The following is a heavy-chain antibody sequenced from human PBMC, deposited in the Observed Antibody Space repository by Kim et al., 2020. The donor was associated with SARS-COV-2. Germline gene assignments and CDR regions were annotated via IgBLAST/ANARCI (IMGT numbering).Heavy chain of an antibody. CDR1: GFTFSSYS. J-gene: IGHJ4*02. CDR3: ARSLHQLRRAPYYFDY. CDR2: ISSSSSTI. D-gene: IGHD2-2*01. V-gene: IGHV3-48*04. Sequence: GGSLRLSCAASGFTFSSYSMNWVRQAPGKGLEWVSYISSSSSTIYYADSVKGRFTISRDNAKNSLYLQMNSLRAEDTAVYYCARSLHQLRRAPYYFDYWGQGTLVTVSS.